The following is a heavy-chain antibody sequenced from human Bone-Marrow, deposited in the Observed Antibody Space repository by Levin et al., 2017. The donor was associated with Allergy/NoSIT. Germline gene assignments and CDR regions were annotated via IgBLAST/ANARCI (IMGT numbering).Heavy chain of an antibody. Sequence: PGGSLRLSCKASGYTFTGYYMHWVRQAPGQGLEWMGWINPNSGGTNYAQKFQGRVTMTRDTSISTAYMELSRLRSDDTAVYYCARSTLDSGWYIYWGQGTLVTVSS. CDR3: ARSTLDSGWYIY. V-gene: IGHV1-2*02. CDR1: GYTFTGYY. D-gene: IGHD6-19*01. J-gene: IGHJ4*02. CDR2: INPNSGGT.